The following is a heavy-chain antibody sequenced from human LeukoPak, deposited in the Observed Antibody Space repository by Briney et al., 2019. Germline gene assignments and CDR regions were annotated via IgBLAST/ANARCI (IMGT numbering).Heavy chain of an antibody. V-gene: IGHV4-59*01. CDR3: ARENAYDAFDI. Sequence: SETLSLTCTVSGSSITSYYWSWIRRPPGKGLQWIGYIYYSGSTNYHPSLKSRVTISVDTSKNQFSLKLSSVTAADTAVYYCARENAYDAFDIWGQGTMVTVSS. CDR1: GSSITSYY. J-gene: IGHJ3*02. CDR2: IYYSGST. D-gene: IGHD3-16*01.